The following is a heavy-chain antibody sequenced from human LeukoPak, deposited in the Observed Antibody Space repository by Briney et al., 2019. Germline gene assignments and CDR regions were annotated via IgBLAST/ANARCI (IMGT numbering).Heavy chain of an antibody. CDR1: GGSFSGYY. Sequence: PSETLSLTCAVYGGSFSGYYWSWIRQPPGKGLEWIGEINHSGSTNYNPSLKSRVTISVDTSKNQFSLKLSSVAAADTAVYYCARGTRDIVATILGFDYWGQGTLVTDSS. J-gene: IGHJ4*02. D-gene: IGHD5-12*01. V-gene: IGHV4-34*01. CDR3: ARGTRDIVATILGFDY. CDR2: INHSGST.